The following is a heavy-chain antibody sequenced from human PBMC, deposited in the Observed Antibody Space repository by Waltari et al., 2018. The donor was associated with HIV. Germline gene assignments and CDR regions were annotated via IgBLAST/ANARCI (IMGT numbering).Heavy chain of an antibody. V-gene: IGHV4-39*01. D-gene: IGHD4-4*01. CDR1: GGSISSSYYY. Sequence: QLQLQESGPGLVKPSETLSLTCTVSGGSISSSYYYWGWIRQPPGKGLEWIGSIYYRGNTYHNPSLKGQVTISVDTSKNHFSLKLSSVTAADTAVYYWARHSSVTKIHFDYWGQGTLVTVSS. CDR3: ARHSSVTKIHFDY. J-gene: IGHJ4*02. CDR2: IYYRGNT.